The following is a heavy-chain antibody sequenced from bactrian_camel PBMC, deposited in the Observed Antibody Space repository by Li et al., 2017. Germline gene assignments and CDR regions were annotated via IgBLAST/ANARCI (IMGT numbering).Heavy chain of an antibody. V-gene: IGHV3-2*01. CDR1: GFTFSTYY. D-gene: IGHD7*01. CDR2: INSDGTTA. J-gene: IGHJ4*01. Sequence: QLVESGGGLVQPGGSLRLSCALSGFTFSTYYITWVRQAPGKGLEWVSSINSDGTTAYYADSVKGRFTISRDNVQNTVYLQMNSLKSEDTALYYCAPAGRSYVDIKCRARLGQGTQVTVS.